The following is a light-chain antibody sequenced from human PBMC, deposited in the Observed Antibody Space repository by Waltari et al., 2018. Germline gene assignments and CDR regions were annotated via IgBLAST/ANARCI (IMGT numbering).Light chain of an antibody. V-gene: IGKV1-39*01. Sequence: DIQMTQYPSSLSASVADRVTITCRASQSISSYLNWYQQRPGKAPKLLIYAASSLQSGVPSRFSGRGSGTDFTLTISSLQPEDFATYYCQQSYSTPHFGPGTKVDIK. CDR3: QQSYSTPH. CDR2: AAS. CDR1: QSISSY. J-gene: IGKJ3*01.